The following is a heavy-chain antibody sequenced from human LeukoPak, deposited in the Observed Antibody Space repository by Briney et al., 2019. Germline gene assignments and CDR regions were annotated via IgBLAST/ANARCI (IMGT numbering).Heavy chain of an antibody. CDR2: IYPGDSDT. J-gene: IGHJ4*02. D-gene: IGHD2-2*01. CDR3: ARALIVVVPAAGGEFDY. V-gene: IGHV5-51*01. Sequence: GESLKISCKGSGYSFTSYWIGWVRQMPGKGLEWMGIIYPGDSDTRYSPSFQGQVTISADESISTAYLQWSSLKASDTAMYYCARALIVVVPAAGGEFDYWGQGTLVTVSS. CDR1: GYSFTSYW.